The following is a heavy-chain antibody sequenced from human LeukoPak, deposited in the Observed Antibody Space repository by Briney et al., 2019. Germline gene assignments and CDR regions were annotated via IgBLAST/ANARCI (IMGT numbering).Heavy chain of an antibody. V-gene: IGHV4-34*01. CDR2: INHSGST. J-gene: IGHJ6*03. Sequence: SETLSLTCAVYGGSFSGYYWSWIRQPPGKGLEWIGEINHSGSTNYNPSLKSRVTISVDTSRNQFSLKLSSVTAADTAVYYCARGLGYDFWSGYHSLDMDVWGKGTTVTVSS. D-gene: IGHD3-3*01. CDR1: GGSFSGYY. CDR3: ARGLGYDFWSGYHSLDMDV.